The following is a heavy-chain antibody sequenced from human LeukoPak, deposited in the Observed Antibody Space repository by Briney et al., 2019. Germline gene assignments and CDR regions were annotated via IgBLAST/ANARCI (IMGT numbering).Heavy chain of an antibody. V-gene: IGHV1-18*01. CDR3: ARGLGYSYGYYFDS. D-gene: IGHD5-18*01. Sequence: LQGRVTVTTDTSTSTAYMELRSLRSDDTAVYYCARGLGYSYGYYFDSWGQGTLVTVSS. J-gene: IGHJ4*02.